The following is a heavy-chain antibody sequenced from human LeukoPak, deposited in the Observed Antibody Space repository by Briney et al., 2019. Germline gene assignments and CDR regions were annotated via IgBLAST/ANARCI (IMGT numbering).Heavy chain of an antibody. J-gene: IGHJ3*02. CDR1: GGSLTGYY. CDR3: AKTRTYYDSSKGAFDI. D-gene: IGHD3-22*01. CDR2: INHSGST. V-gene: IGHV4-34*01. Sequence: SETLSLTCTVYGGSLTGYYWNWIRQPPGKGLEWMGEINHSGSTNCIPSLKSRVTISVDTSKNQFSLKLSSVAAADTAVYYCAKTRTYYDSSKGAFDIWGQGTTVTVSS.